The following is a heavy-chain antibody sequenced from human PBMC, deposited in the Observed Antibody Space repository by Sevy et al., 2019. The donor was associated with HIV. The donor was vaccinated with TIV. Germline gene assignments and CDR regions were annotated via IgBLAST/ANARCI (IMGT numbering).Heavy chain of an antibody. Sequence: GGSLRLSCAASGFTFSTYSMHWVRQAPGKGLEWVARIWFDGSNKYYADSVKGRFTISRDNSKNTLYLQMNSLRAEDTAVCYCAKAVADSNYYYGLDVWGQGTTVTVSS. V-gene: IGHV3-33*06. CDR1: GFTFSTYS. CDR2: IWFDGSNK. J-gene: IGHJ6*02. CDR3: AKAVADSNYYYGLDV. D-gene: IGHD6-19*01.